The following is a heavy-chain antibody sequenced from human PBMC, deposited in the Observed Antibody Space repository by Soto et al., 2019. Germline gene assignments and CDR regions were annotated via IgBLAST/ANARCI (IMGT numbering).Heavy chain of an antibody. J-gene: IGHJ3*01. Sequence: QVQLQESGPGLVKPLGTLSLTFPVSGGSIPRSHLWTWVPPSPGKGLEYIGEISHSGTSNSNPSLKSRVTLSVDKSKNHFSLTLTSVTAADTAVYYCARVVLTITRGAFDAWGQGTLVIVSS. CDR3: ARVVLTITRGAFDA. CDR1: GGSIPRSHL. CDR2: ISHSGTS. D-gene: IGHD3-9*01. V-gene: IGHV4-4*02.